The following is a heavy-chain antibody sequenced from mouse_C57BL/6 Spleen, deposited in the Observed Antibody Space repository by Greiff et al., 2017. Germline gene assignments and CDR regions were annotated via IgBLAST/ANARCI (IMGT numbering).Heavy chain of an antibody. V-gene: IGHV1-81*01. CDR1: GYTFTSYG. CDR3: ARGDYYGSSSYWYFDV. CDR2: IYPRSGNT. Sequence: VKLMASGAELARPGASVKLSCKASGYTFTSYGISWVKQRTGQGLEWIGEIYPRSGNTYYNEKFKGKATLTADKSSSTAYMELRSLTSEDSAVYFGARGDYYGSSSYWYFDVWGTGTTVTVSS. J-gene: IGHJ1*03. D-gene: IGHD1-1*01.